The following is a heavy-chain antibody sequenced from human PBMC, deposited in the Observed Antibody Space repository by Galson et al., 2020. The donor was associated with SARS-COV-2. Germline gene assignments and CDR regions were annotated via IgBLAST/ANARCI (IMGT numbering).Heavy chain of an antibody. V-gene: IGHV3-15*05. CDR1: GFPFSDTW. CDR2: IKNKADGATT. D-gene: IGHD1-7*01. CDR3: TTDDIRGTPTNCEH. J-gene: IGHJ1*01. Sequence: GGSLRLSCVASGFPFSDTWMTWVRQAPGKGLEWVGRIKNKADGATTGYAAPVKGRFVISRDDSKDTRYLEMKSLKIEDTGVYYCTTDDIRGTPTNCEHWGQGTMVTGSS.